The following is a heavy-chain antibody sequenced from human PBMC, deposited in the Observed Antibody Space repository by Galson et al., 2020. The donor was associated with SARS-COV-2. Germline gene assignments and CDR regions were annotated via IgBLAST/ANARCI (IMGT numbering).Heavy chain of an antibody. CDR3: ARVIRDGHSQDS. J-gene: IGHJ4*02. CDR2: IWYDGSNK. V-gene: IGHV3-33*01. D-gene: IGHD2-21*01. Sequence: GESLKISCGASGFTLSSYGMHWGRKAPGKGLEWGAVIWYDGSNKYYADSVKGRFTSSRDNSKNTLYLQMNSLRAEDTAVYYCARVIRDGHSQDSCGQGTLVTVSS. CDR1: GFTLSSYG.